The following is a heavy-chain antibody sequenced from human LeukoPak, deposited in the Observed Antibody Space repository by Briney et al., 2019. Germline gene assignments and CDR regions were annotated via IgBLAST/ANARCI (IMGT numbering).Heavy chain of an antibody. Sequence: SETLSLTCAVSGGSIRDYQWSWIRRPPGKGLEWIGHINTNGRTDYNPSLRSRLTFSVDTSRDQFSLKLSSVTAADTAMYYCATSYDYKVAPFDFWGQGTLVTVSS. J-gene: IGHJ4*02. D-gene: IGHD5-12*01. CDR1: GGSIRDYQ. CDR3: ATSYDYKVAPFDF. V-gene: IGHV4-4*09. CDR2: INTNGRT.